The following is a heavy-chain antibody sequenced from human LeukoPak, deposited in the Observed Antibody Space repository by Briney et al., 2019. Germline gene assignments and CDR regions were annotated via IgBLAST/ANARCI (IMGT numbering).Heavy chain of an antibody. Sequence: PSETLSLTCTVSGGSISSGDCYWSWIRQPPGKGLEWIGSIYYSGSTYYNPSLKSRVTISVDTSKNQFSLKLSSVTAADTAVYYCARGGYTSGYCSSTSCYYLFDYWGQGTLVTVSS. CDR1: GGSISSGDCY. J-gene: IGHJ4*02. D-gene: IGHD2-2*01. CDR3: ARGGYTSGYCSSTSCYYLFDY. CDR2: IYYSGST. V-gene: IGHV4-39*07.